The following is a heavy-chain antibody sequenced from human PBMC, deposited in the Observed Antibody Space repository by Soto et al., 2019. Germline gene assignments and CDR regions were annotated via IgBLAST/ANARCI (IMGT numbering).Heavy chain of an antibody. J-gene: IGHJ6*02. D-gene: IGHD4-17*01. CDR3: ARSPTVTTDYYYYYGMDV. CDR1: GGSISSGDYY. V-gene: IGHV4-30-4*01. Sequence: QVQLQESGPGLVKPSQTLSLTCTVSGGSISSGDYYWSWIRQPPGKGLEWIGYIYYSGSTYYNPSLKSRVNISVDTSKNQFSLKLSSVTAADTAVYYCARSPTVTTDYYYYYGMDVWGQGTTVTVSS. CDR2: IYYSGST.